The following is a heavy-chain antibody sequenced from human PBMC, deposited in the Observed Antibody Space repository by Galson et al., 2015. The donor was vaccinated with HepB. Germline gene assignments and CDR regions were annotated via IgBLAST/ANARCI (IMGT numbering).Heavy chain of an antibody. CDR1: GYTFSDHY. V-gene: IGHV1-2*02. CDR3: ARYDFWFGMDV. CDR2: INPNSGAT. Sequence: SVKVSCKASGYTFSDHYIQWVRQAPGQGLEWMGWINPNSGATTFSQKFQGSVTMARDTSTFTAYMELSSLRSADTAVYYCARYDFWFGMDVWGQGTPVTVSS. D-gene: IGHD3/OR15-3a*01. J-gene: IGHJ6*02.